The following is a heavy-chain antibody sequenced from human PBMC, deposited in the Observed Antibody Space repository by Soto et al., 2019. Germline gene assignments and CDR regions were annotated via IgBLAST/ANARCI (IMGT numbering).Heavy chain of an antibody. Sequence: EVQLVESGGGLVQPGRSLRLSCAASGFTFDDYAMHWVRQAPGKGLEWVSGIRWNSDSIGYADSVKGRFNISRDNAKNYLYLQMNSLRAEDTALYYCAKDALRGSRFYESWFDPWGQGTLVTVSS. V-gene: IGHV3-9*01. CDR1: GFTFDDYA. CDR2: IRWNSDSI. D-gene: IGHD3-3*01. CDR3: AKDALRGSRFYESWFDP. J-gene: IGHJ5*02.